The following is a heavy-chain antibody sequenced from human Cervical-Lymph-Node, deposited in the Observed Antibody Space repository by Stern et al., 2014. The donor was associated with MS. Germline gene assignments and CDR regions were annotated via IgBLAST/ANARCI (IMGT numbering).Heavy chain of an antibody. CDR3: ARSPPYYEFWNDYYYFDY. D-gene: IGHD3-3*01. Sequence: QVTLKESGPALVKPTQTLTLTCTFSGFSLSTSGMRVSWIRQPPGKALEWLARIDWDDDKFYSTSLKTRLTISKDTSKNQVVPTMTNMDPVDTATYYCARSPPYYEFWNDYYYFDYWGQGTLVAVSS. J-gene: IGHJ4*02. V-gene: IGHV2-70*04. CDR1: GFSLSTSGMR. CDR2: IDWDDDK.